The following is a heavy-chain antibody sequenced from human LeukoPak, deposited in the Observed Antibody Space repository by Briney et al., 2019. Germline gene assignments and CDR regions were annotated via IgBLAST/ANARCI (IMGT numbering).Heavy chain of an antibody. Sequence: GGSLRLSCTASRFYFSTYDMNWVRQVPGKGLEWGSYIDSSASTTYYAGSVQGRFTISRDNAKNSLYLQMRSLRAEDTAVYYCPKDPSPYSGYDRYYFDYWGQGTLVTVSS. J-gene: IGHJ4*02. D-gene: IGHD5-12*01. V-gene: IGHV3-48*03. CDR3: PKDPSPYSGYDRYYFDY. CDR2: IDSSASTT. CDR1: RFYFSTYD.